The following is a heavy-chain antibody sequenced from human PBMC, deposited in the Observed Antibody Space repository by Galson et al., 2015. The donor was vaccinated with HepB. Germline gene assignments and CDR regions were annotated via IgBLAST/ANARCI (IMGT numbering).Heavy chain of an antibody. V-gene: IGHV3-23*01. CDR2: ISGRGIST. CDR1: EFTFSTYA. D-gene: IGHD3-10*02. J-gene: IGHJ3*01. Sequence: SLRLSCAASEFTFSTYAMNWVRQAPGRGLEWVSSISGRGISTYYADSVKGRFTISRDNSNNMLYLQMRSLRSDDTAVYFCAKDFLPDTYVEGNAFDLWGQGTMVTVSS. CDR3: AKDFLPDTYVEGNAFDL.